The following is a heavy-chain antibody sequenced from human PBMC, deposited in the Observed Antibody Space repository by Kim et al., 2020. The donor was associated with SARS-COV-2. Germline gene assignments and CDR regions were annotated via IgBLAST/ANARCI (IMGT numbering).Heavy chain of an antibody. CDR3: ATDGTLWFSELLLSPYYYDFMDV. J-gene: IGHJ6*03. D-gene: IGHD3-10*01. Sequence: GGSLRLSCAASGFTFDDYGMSRVRQAPGKGLEWVSGINWNGGSTGYADSVKGRFTISRDNAKNSLYMQMNSLRAEDTALYYCATDGTLWFSELLLSPYYYDFMDVWGKGTTVTVSS. V-gene: IGHV3-20*04. CDR2: INWNGGST. CDR1: GFTFDDYG.